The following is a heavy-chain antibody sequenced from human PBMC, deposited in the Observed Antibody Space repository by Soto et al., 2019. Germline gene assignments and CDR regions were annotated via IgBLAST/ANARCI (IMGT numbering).Heavy chain of an antibody. D-gene: IGHD3-16*01. CDR3: ARAVGPFAY. CDR2: IWNDGSNK. V-gene: IGHV3-33*01. CDR1: GFTFSTYG. Sequence: QVQLVESGGGVVQPGRSLRLSCAASGFTFSTYGMHWVRQAPGKGLEWVAVIWNDGSNKYYGDSVKGRFTISRDNSKKTRWLHMNSLRADDTAVYYCARAVGPFAYWGQGTLVTVSS. J-gene: IGHJ4*02.